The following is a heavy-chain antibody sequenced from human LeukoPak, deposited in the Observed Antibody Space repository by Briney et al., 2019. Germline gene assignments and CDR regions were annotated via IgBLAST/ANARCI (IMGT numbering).Heavy chain of an antibody. Sequence: GRSLRLSCAASGFTFSSYGMHWVRQAPGKGLEWVAVIWYDGSNKYYADSVKGRFTISRDNSKNKLYLQMNSLRAEDTAVYYCAKDLYSSRRAAFDYWGQGTLVTVSS. J-gene: IGHJ4*02. CDR3: AKDLYSSRRAAFDY. CDR1: GFTFSSYG. D-gene: IGHD6-13*01. CDR2: IWYDGSNK. V-gene: IGHV3-33*06.